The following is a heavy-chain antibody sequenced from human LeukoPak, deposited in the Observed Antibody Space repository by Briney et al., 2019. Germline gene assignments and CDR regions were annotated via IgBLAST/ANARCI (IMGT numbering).Heavy chain of an antibody. CDR3: ARDNWFGEPRDYFDY. Sequence: GGSLRLSCAASGFTFSSYGMHWVRQAPGKGLEWVAVIWYGGSNKYYADSVKGRFTISRDNSKNTLYLQMNSLRAEDTAVYYCARDNWFGEPRDYFDYWGQGTLVTVSS. J-gene: IGHJ4*02. D-gene: IGHD3-10*01. CDR1: GFTFSSYG. V-gene: IGHV3-33*01. CDR2: IWYGGSNK.